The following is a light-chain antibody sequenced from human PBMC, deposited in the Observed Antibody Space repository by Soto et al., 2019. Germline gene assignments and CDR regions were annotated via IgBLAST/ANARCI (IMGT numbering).Light chain of an antibody. CDR1: QSVSSN. J-gene: IGKJ5*01. CDR2: GAS. Sequence: EIVMTQSPATLSVSPGERATLSCRASQSVSSNLAWYQQKPGQAPRLLIYGASNRATGIPDRFSGSGSGTDFSLTIRGLKPEDFAVYYCQQYRMSPNTFGQGTRLEIK. V-gene: IGKV3-20*01. CDR3: QQYRMSPNT.